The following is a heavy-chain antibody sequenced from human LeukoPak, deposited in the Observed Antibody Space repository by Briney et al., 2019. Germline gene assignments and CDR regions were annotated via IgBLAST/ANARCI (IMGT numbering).Heavy chain of an antibody. CDR2: IIPIFGTA. V-gene: IGHV1-69*01. CDR1: GGTFSSYA. J-gene: IGHJ4*02. CDR3: ARDGGYAYDSSGYYLG. Sequence: SVEVSCKASGGTFSSYAISWVRQAPGQGLEWMGGIIPIFGTADYAKKFQGRVTITADESTSTAYMELSSLRSEDTAVYYCARDGGYAYDSSGYYLGWGQGTLVTVSS. D-gene: IGHD3-22*01.